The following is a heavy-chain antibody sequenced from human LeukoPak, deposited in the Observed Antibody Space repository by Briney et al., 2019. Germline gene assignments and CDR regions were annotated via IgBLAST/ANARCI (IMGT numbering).Heavy chain of an antibody. V-gene: IGHV3-23*01. CDR3: AKPRGDYYDSSGYYYAFDY. CDR1: GFTFSSYA. D-gene: IGHD3-22*01. CDR2: ISGSGGST. Sequence: QPGGSLRLSCAASGFTFSSYAMSWVRPAPGKGLEWVSAISGSGGSTYYADSVKGRFTISRDNSKNTLYLQMNSLRAEDTAVYYCAKPRGDYYDSSGYYYAFDYWGQGTLVTVSS. J-gene: IGHJ4*02.